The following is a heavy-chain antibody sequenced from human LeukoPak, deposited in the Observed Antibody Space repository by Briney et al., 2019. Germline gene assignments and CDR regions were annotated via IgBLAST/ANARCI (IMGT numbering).Heavy chain of an antibody. Sequence: SETLSLTCTVSGGSISSSSYYWGWIRQPPGKGLEWIGTIYYSGSTYQNSSLKSRVTISKDTSKNQFSLKLSFVTAADTAVYFCARGWQLSDYFDYWGQGTLVTVSS. V-gene: IGHV4-39*01. D-gene: IGHD4-23*01. CDR3: ARGWQLSDYFDY. CDR1: GGSISSSSYY. CDR2: IYYSGST. J-gene: IGHJ4*02.